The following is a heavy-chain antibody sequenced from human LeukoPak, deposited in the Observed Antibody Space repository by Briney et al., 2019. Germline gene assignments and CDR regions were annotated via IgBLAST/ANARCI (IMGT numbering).Heavy chain of an antibody. D-gene: IGHD1-1*01. J-gene: IGHJ3*02. Sequence: ASVKVPCKASGGTFSSYAISWVRQAPGQGLEWMGGIIPIFGTANYAQKFQGRVTITADESTSTAYMELSSLRSEDTAVYYCARAGQLVDDAFDIWGQGTMVTVSS. CDR1: GGTFSSYA. CDR3: ARAGQLVDDAFDI. V-gene: IGHV1-69*13. CDR2: IIPIFGTA.